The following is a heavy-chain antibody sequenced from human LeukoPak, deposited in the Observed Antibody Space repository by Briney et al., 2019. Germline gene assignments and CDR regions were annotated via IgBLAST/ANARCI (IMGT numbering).Heavy chain of an antibody. J-gene: IGHJ5*02. CDR1: GYSISSGYY. CDR3: ARVQSRLSWFDP. V-gene: IGHV4-38-2*02. CDR2: IYHSGST. Sequence: SETLSLTCTVSGYSISSGYYWGWIRQPPGKGLEWIGSIYHSGSTYYNPSLKSRVTISVDTSKNQFSLKLSSVTAADTAVYYCARVQSRLSWFDPWGQGTLVTVSS.